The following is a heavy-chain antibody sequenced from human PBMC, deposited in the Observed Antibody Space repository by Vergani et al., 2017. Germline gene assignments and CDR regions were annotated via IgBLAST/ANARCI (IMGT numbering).Heavy chain of an antibody. CDR2: IYYSGST. CDR1: GGSISSYY. D-gene: IGHD1-1*01. CDR3: ARQGRTGTTSYQFYYYYGMDV. J-gene: IGHJ6*02. V-gene: IGHV4-59*08. Sequence: QVQLQESGPGLVKPSETLSLTCTVSGGSISSYYWSWIRQPPGKGLEWIGYIYYSGSTYYNPSLKSRVTISVDTSKNQFSLKLSSVTAADTAVYYCARQGRTGTTSYQFYYYYGMDVWGQGTTVTVSS.